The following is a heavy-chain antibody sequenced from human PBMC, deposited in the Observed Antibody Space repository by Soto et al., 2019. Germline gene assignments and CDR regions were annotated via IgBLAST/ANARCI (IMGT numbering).Heavy chain of an antibody. J-gene: IGHJ4*02. V-gene: IGHV1-18*01. CDR1: TYTFTSYG. Sequence: QVQLVQSGSEVKMPGASVTVSCKTSTYTFTSYGITWVRQAPGQGLEWMGWITPYNGNTNYAQKFQGRVTMTTDTSTTTAYMERSSLTSDDTAVYYWARGPRSFTVTFGDFLDYWGQGTLVTVSS. CDR2: ITPYNGNT. D-gene: IGHD3-16*01. CDR3: ARGPRSFTVTFGDFLDY.